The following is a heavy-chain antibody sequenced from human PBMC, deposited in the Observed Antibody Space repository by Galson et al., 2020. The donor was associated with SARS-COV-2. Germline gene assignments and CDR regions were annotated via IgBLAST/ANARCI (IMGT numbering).Heavy chain of an antibody. CDR2: ISPITGGT. CDR1: GYTFTDYY. D-gene: IGHD3-9*01. J-gene: IGHJ6*02. V-gene: IGHV1-2*02. CDR3: ARLRYYDILTGYTVDV. Sequence: ASVKVSCKASGYTFTDYYMHWVRQAPGQGLEWMGWISPITGGTNCAQKFQGRVTMTRDTSISTAYMELSRLRSDDTAVYYCARLRYYDILTGYTVDVWGQGTMVTVSS.